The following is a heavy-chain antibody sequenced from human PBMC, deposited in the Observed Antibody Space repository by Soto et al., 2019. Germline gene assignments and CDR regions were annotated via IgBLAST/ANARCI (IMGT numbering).Heavy chain of an antibody. Sequence: QVQLVESGGGVVQPGRSLRLSCAASGFTFSSYGMHWVRQAPGKGLEWVAVISYDGSNKYYADSVKGRFTISRDNSKNTLYLQMNSLRAEDTAVYYCARSDYSSSWFFDYWGQGTLVTVSS. D-gene: IGHD6-13*01. CDR2: ISYDGSNK. J-gene: IGHJ4*02. CDR1: GFTFSSYG. V-gene: IGHV3-30-3*01. CDR3: ARSDYSSSWFFDY.